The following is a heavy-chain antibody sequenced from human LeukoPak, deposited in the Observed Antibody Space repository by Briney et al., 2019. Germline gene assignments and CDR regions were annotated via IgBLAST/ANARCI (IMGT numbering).Heavy chain of an antibody. CDR1: EVTFNSYT. Sequence: SVKVSCKASEVTFNSYTINWVRQAPGQGLEWMGRIIPIFGTANYAQGFQGRVTITTDESTSTAYMELSSLRSEDTAVYYCATRTHNSYAEGWYFDLWGRGTLVTVSS. V-gene: IGHV1-69*05. J-gene: IGHJ2*01. CDR3: ATRTHNSYAEGWYFDL. CDR2: IIPIFGTA. D-gene: IGHD5-18*01.